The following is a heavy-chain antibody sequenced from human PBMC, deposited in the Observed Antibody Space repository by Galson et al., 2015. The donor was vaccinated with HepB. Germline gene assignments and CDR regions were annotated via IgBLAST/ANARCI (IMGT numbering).Heavy chain of an antibody. D-gene: IGHD3-22*01. CDR2: ISSSSSYI. CDR1: GFTFCSYS. J-gene: IGHJ4*02. CDR3: ARDPTYYYDSSGYYLDY. Sequence: SLRLSCAASGFTFCSYSMNWVRQAPGKGLEWVSSISSSSSYIYYADSVKGRFTISRDNAKNSLYLQMNSLRAEDTAVYYCARDPTYYYDSSGYYLDYWGQGTPVTVSS. V-gene: IGHV3-21*01.